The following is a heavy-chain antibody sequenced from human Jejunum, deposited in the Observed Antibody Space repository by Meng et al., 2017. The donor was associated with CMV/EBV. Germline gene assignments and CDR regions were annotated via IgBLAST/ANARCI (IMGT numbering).Heavy chain of an antibody. D-gene: IGHD5-12*01. CDR1: GFSFISGVG. Sequence: ITLAESCPTLVKPTLTPTLPCSFSGFSFISGVGVGWVRQPPRKALEWLAIIYWDNDKRYSPSLNSRLTITKDTSKNQVVLTMTNMDPVDTATYYCVRRGYDLNFDYWGQGTLVTVSS. J-gene: IGHJ4*02. CDR3: VRRGYDLNFDY. CDR2: IYWDNDK. V-gene: IGHV2-5*02.